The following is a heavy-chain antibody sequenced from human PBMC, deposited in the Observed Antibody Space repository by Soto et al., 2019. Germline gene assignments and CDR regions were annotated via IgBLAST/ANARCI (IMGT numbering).Heavy chain of an antibody. V-gene: IGHV5-51*01. CDR2: IYPGDSDT. D-gene: IGHD6-6*01. CDR3: ATHDSSSSYYGMDV. J-gene: IGHJ6*02. Sequence: PGEALKISWKGSGYSFTSYWIGWVRQMPEKGLEWMGIIYPGDSDTRYSPSFQGKVTISADKSISTAYLQWSSLKAPDTAMYYCATHDSSSSYYGMDVWGQGTTVTVSS. CDR1: GYSFTSYW.